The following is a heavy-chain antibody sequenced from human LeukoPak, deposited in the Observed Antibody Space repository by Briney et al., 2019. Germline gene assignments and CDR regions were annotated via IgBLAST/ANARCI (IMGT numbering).Heavy chain of an antibody. D-gene: IGHD3-22*01. CDR1: GFTFSSYA. CDR3: AREPLKGDDGVHDSSAPSNDY. V-gene: IGHV3-30-3*01. J-gene: IGHJ4*02. CDR2: ISYDGSNK. Sequence: PGRSLRLSCAASGFTFSSYAMHWVRQAPGKGLEWVAVISYDGSNKYYADSVKGRFTISRDNSKNTLYLQMNSLRAEDTAVYYCAREPLKGDDGVHDSSAPSNDYWGQGTLVTVSS.